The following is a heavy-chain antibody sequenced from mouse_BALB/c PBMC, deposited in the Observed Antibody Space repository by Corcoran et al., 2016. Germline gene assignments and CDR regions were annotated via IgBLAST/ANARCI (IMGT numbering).Heavy chain of an antibody. J-gene: IGHJ2*01. CDR1: GYTFTDYY. Sequence: EVQLQQSGPELVKPGASVKMSCKASGYTFTDYYKQWVKQSHGKSLEWIGDINPNNGGTSYNQKFKGKATLTVDKSSSTAYMQLNSLTSEDSAVYYCARDYDYNFDYWGQGTTLTVSS. D-gene: IGHD2-4*01. CDR3: ARDYDYNFDY. CDR2: INPNNGGT. V-gene: IGHV1-26*01.